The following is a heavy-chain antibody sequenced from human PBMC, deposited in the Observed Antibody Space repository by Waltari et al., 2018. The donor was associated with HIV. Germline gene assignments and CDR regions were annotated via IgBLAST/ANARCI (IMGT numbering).Heavy chain of an antibody. D-gene: IGHD6-19*01. J-gene: IGHJ5*02. CDR3: AGSHSSGWYVWFDP. CDR1: GYTFTDYY. V-gene: IGHV1-2*02. Sequence: QVQLVQSGAEVKKPGASVKVSCKASGYTFTDYYLHWVRQAPGQGLEWMGWINPKSGGTKYAKKFQGRVTMTTDTSISTAYMEVRMLISDDTAVYFWAGSHSSGWYVWFDPWGQGTLVTVS. CDR2: INPKSGGT.